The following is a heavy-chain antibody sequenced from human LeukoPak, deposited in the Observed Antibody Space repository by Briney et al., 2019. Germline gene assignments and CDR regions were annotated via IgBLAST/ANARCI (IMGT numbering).Heavy chain of an antibody. CDR1: GFTVSSNY. Sequence: GGSLRLSCAASGFTVSSNYMSWVRQAPGKGLEWVSVIYSGGSTYYADSVKGRFTISRDNSKNTLYLQMNSLRAEDTAVYYCARGKTYYDFWSGYSEPPRFDYWGQGTLVTVSS. CDR2: IYSGGST. V-gene: IGHV3-53*01. D-gene: IGHD3-3*01. J-gene: IGHJ4*02. CDR3: ARGKTYYDFWSGYSEPPRFDY.